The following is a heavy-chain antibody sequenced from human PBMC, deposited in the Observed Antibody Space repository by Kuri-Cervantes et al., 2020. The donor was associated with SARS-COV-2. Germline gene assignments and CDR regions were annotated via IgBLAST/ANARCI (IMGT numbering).Heavy chain of an antibody. CDR2: ISSSGSTI. D-gene: IGHD2-2*01. J-gene: IGHJ3*02. CDR3: ASQDIVVVPAANAFDI. CDR1: GFTFSNAW. Sequence: GESLKISCAASGFTFSNAWMSWVRQAPGKGLEWVSYISSSGSTIYYADSVKGRFTISRDNAENSLYLQMNSLRAEDTAVYYCASQDIVVVPAANAFDIWGQGTMVTV. V-gene: IGHV3-11*04.